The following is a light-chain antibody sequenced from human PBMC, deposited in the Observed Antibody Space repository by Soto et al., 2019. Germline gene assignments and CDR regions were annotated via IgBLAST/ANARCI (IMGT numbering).Light chain of an antibody. J-gene: IGKJ4*01. V-gene: IGKV1-5*01. CDR1: QSISSW. Sequence: GDRVTITCRASQSISSWLAWYQQKPGKAPKLLIYDASSLESGVPSRFSGSGSGTEFTLTISSLQPDDFATYYCQKYNSYSLTFGGGTKVDIK. CDR3: QKYNSYSLT. CDR2: DAS.